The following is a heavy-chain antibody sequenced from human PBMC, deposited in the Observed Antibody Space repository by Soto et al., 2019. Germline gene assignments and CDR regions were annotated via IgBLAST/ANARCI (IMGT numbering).Heavy chain of an antibody. CDR3: ARGFYDSGSYYTQLDP. CDR2: ISYSGST. Sequence: PSGDLSLTCSVSGGSISSYYWTWIRQPPGKGLEWIGYISYSGSTDYNPSLKSRVTISVDTSKNQFSLKLSSVTAADTAMYYCARGFYDSGSYYTQLDPWGQGTLVTVSS. V-gene: IGHV4-59*01. J-gene: IGHJ5*02. D-gene: IGHD3-10*01. CDR1: GGSISSYY.